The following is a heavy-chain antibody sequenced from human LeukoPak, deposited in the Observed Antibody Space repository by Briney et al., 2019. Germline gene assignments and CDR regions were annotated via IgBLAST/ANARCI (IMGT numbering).Heavy chain of an antibody. Sequence: PSETLSLTCTVSGGSISSGDYYWSWIRQPPGKGLEWIGYIYYSGSTYYNPSLKSRVTISVDTSKNQFSLKLSSVTAVDTAVYYCARVTRHDAFDIWGQGTMVTVSS. CDR1: GGSISSGDYY. CDR3: ARVTRHDAFDI. J-gene: IGHJ3*02. V-gene: IGHV4-30-4*01. CDR2: IYYSGST.